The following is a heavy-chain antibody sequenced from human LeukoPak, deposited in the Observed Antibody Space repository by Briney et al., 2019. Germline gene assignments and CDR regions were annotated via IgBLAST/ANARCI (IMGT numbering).Heavy chain of an antibody. D-gene: IGHD1-26*01. CDR3: ARVVSGSYYFDY. CDR2: INPNSGGT. Sequence: VSVKVSCKASGYTFTGYYMHWVRQAPGQGLEWMGRINPNSGGTNYAQKFQGRVTMTRDTSISTAYMELSRLRSDDTAVYYCARVVSGSYYFDYWGQGTLVTVSS. CDR1: GYTFTGYY. J-gene: IGHJ4*02. V-gene: IGHV1-2*06.